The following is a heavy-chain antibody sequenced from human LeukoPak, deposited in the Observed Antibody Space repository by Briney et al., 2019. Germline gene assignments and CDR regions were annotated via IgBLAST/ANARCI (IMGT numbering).Heavy chain of an antibody. CDR3: ARAHGDTMVRGVNWFDP. CDR2: IYYSGST. CDR1: GGSISSYY. V-gene: IGHV4-59*01. J-gene: IGHJ5*02. Sequence: SETLSLTCTVSGGSISSYYWSWIRQPPGKGLEWIGYIYYSGSTNYNPSLKSRVTISVDTSKNQFSLKLSSVTAADTAVYYCARAHGDTMVRGVNWFDPWGQGILVTVSS. D-gene: IGHD3-10*01.